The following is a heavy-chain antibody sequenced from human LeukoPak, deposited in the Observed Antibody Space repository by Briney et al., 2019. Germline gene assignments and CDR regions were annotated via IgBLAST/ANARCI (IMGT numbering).Heavy chain of an antibody. J-gene: IGHJ3*02. CDR2: ANYRSKWYY. D-gene: IGHD2-15*01. CDR1: GDSVSRNSAA. CDR3: VGCSGGSCHSGAFEI. Sequence: SQTLSLTCAISGDSVSRNSAAWNWIRQSPSRGLEWLARANYRSKWYYDYAVSVKSRMSINTDTSKNQFTLQLNSVTPEDTAVYYCVGCSGGSCHSGAFEIWGQGTMVTVS. V-gene: IGHV6-1*01.